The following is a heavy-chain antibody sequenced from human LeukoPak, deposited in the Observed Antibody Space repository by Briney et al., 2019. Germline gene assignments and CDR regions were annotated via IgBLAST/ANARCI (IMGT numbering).Heavy chain of an antibody. D-gene: IGHD6-19*01. CDR1: GFTFSSYA. CDR2: ISYDGSNK. CDR3: ARDRGYSSLGYYFDY. Sequence: GGSLRLSCAASGFTFSSYAMHWVRQAPGKGLEWVAVISYDGSNKYYADSVKGRFTISRDNSKNTLYLQMNSLRAEDTAVYYCARDRGYSSLGYYFDYWGQGTLVTVSS. J-gene: IGHJ4*02. V-gene: IGHV3-30*04.